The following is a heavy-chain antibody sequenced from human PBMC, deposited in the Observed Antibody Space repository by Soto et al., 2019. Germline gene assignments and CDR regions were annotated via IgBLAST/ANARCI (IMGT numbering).Heavy chain of an antibody. D-gene: IGHD1-26*01. Sequence: PGGSLRLSCAASGFTFSNYAISWVRQAPGKGLEWVSSISGSGGSTYYADSVKGRFTISRDNSKNTLYRQMNSLRAEDTAVYYCATYSGNYERYGVYYGMDVWGQGTTVTVSS. CDR3: ATYSGNYERYGVYYGMDV. CDR1: GFTFSNYA. V-gene: IGHV3-23*01. CDR2: ISGSGGST. J-gene: IGHJ6*02.